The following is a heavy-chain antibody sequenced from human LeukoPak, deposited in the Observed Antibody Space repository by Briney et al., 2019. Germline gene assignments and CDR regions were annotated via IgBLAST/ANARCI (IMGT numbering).Heavy chain of an antibody. Sequence: PSETLSLTCTVSGGSISSYYWTWIRQSAGKGLEWIGHIYISGSTSYNPSLKSRVTMSVDTSKNQFSLKLSSVTAADTAVYYCARDPPPGLRIAAAGTPDYWGQGTLVTVSS. CDR1: GGSISSYY. CDR2: IYISGST. D-gene: IGHD6-13*01. V-gene: IGHV4-4*07. CDR3: ARDPPPGLRIAAAGTPDY. J-gene: IGHJ4*02.